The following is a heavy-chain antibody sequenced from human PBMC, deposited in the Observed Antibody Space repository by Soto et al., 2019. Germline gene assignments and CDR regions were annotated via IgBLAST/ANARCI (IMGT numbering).Heavy chain of an antibody. Sequence: ASVKVSCKAAGYTFTNYYIHWVRQAPGQGLEWMGLIKPSDGSTTYAQQFQGRITMTRDTSTSTVYMELSSLRSEDTAVYYCEGDAQSGRGYYYDMTVWGQGTTVTVSS. V-gene: IGHV1-46*01. CDR3: EGDAQSGRGYYYDMTV. CDR1: GYTFTNYY. CDR2: IKPSDGST. D-gene: IGHD2-15*01. J-gene: IGHJ6*02.